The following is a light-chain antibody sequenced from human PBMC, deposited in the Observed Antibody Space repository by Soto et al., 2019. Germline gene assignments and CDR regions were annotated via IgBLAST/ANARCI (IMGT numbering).Light chain of an antibody. J-gene: IGLJ1*01. V-gene: IGLV2-14*01. CDR3: CSYAGSYTYV. Sequence: QSALTQPASVSGSPGQSITISCTGTSSDIGDYNYVSWYQQHPGKAPKLMIYEVSNRPSGVSNRFSGSKSGNTASLTISGLQAEDEADYYCCSYAGSYTYVFGTGTKVTVL. CDR2: EVS. CDR1: SSDIGDYNY.